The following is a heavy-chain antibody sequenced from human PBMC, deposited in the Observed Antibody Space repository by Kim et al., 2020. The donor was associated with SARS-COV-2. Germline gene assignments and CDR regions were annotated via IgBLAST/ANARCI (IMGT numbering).Heavy chain of an antibody. CDR3: AKDIYSGVMVRGGFDY. J-gene: IGHJ4*02. CDR2: ISGSGGST. V-gene: IGHV3-23*01. D-gene: IGHD3-10*01. Sequence: GGSLRLSCAAPGFTFSSYAMSWVRQAPGKGLEWVSAISGSGGSTYYSDSVKGRFTISRDNSKNTLYLQMNSLSAEDTAVYYCAKDIYSGVMVRGGFDYWGQGTLVTVS. CDR1: GFTFSSYA.